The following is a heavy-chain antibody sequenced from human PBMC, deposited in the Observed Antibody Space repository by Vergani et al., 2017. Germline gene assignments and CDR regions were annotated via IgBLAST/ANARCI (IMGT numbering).Heavy chain of an antibody. CDR2: IKQDGSEK. Sequence: EVQLVESGGGLVQPGGSLRLSCAASGFTFSSYWMSWVRQAPGKGLEWVANIKQDGSEKYYVDSVKGRFTIARDNAKNSLYLQMHSLIAEDTAVYYCARGSVLQYQFDYWGQGTLVTVSS. CDR1: GFTFSSYW. D-gene: IGHD4-11*01. CDR3: ARGSVLQYQFDY. J-gene: IGHJ4*02. V-gene: IGHV3-7*01.